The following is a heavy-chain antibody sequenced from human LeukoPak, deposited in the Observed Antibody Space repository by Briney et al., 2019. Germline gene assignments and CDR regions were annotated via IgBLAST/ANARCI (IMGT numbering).Heavy chain of an antibody. CDR2: ISYDGSNK. CDR3: AREDSSSLGSYYYYYYMDV. D-gene: IGHD6-13*01. Sequence: PGGSLRLSCATSGFIFDDYAMHWLRQAPGKGLEWVAVISYDGSNKYYEDSVKGRFTISSDNSKNTLYLQMNSLRAEDTAVYYCAREDSSSLGSYYYYYYMDVWGKGTTVTVSS. J-gene: IGHJ6*03. CDR1: GFIFDDYA. V-gene: IGHV3-30*04.